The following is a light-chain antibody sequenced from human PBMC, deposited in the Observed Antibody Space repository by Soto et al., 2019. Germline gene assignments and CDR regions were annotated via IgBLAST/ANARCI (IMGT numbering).Light chain of an antibody. V-gene: IGLV2-14*01. CDR2: DVS. CDR3: SSYTSSSTVV. CDR1: SSDVGGYNY. Sequence: QSALTQPASVSGSPGQSITISCTGTSSDVGGYNYVSWYQQHPGKAPKLMIYDVSNRHSGVSNRFSGSKSGNTASLTISGLQAEDEAHYYCSSYTSSSTVVFGGGTKLTVL. J-gene: IGLJ2*01.